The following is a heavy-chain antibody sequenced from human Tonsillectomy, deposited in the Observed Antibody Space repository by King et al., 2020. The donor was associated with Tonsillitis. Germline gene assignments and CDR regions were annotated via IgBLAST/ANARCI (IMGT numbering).Heavy chain of an antibody. CDR2: MNQDAGRI. J-gene: IGHJ4*02. CDR3: AKLLRIAGVAYSSCDS. Sequence: EVQLVESGGGLVQPGGSLRLSCAASDFAFSEFWMTWVRQAPGKGLEWVAEMNQDAGRIYYVDSVRGRFTISRDNANNILYLEMTGLSAEDTAVYYCAKLLRIAGVAYSSCDSWGQGTLVTVSS. V-gene: IGHV3-7*01. CDR1: DFAFSEFW. D-gene: IGHD2-15*01.